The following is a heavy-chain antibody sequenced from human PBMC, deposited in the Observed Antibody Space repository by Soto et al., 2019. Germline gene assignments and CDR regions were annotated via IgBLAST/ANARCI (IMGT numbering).Heavy chain of an antibody. D-gene: IGHD3-16*01. Sequence: GASVKVSCKASGYTFTTYGISWVRQAPGQGLEWMGWISGYDGHTKYAQKFQGRIIMTTDTSTSTVYMDLRSLRSDDTAVYYCAREGEMPYYYYGLDVWGQGTTVT. J-gene: IGHJ6*02. CDR1: GYTFTTYG. CDR3: AREGEMPYYYYGLDV. V-gene: IGHV1-18*01. CDR2: ISGYDGHT.